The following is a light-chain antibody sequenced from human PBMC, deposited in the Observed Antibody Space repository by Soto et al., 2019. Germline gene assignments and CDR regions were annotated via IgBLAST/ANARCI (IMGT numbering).Light chain of an antibody. Sequence: EIVMTQSPATLSVSPGEGATLSCRASQSVYSNLAWYQQKPGQPPRLLIYGASTRATGIPARFSGSGSGTEFTSPISSLQSEDFAAYYCQKYNHWQYTFGPGTKVDIK. V-gene: IGKV3-15*01. CDR3: QKYNHWQYT. CDR2: GAS. J-gene: IGKJ3*01. CDR1: QSVYSN.